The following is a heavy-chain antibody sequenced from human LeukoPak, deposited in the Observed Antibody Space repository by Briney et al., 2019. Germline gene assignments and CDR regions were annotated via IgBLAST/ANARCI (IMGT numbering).Heavy chain of an antibody. V-gene: IGHV3-53*01. Sequence: GGSLRLSCAASGFTVSSNYMNWVRQAPGKGLEWVSVIYSGGSTYYSDSVKGRFTISRDNAKKSLYLQMNSLRAEDTAVYYCARVSPYSSSWYVRRLSHYMDVWGKGTTVTVSS. CDR1: GFTVSSNY. J-gene: IGHJ6*03. CDR3: ARVSPYSSSWYVRRLSHYMDV. D-gene: IGHD6-13*01. CDR2: IYSGGST.